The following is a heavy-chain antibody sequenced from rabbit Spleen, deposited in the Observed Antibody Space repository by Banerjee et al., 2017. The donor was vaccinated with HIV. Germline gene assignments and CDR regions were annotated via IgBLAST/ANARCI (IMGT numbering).Heavy chain of an antibody. J-gene: IGHJ4*01. Sequence: QSLVESGGGLVKPGGTLTLTCTASGFSFNKTYDMCMIRQAPGKWLEWIGCINTSTGKDVYASWAKGRFTISTTSSTTVTLQMTSLTAADTATYFCARDLAGVIGWNFSLWGQGTLVTVS. V-gene: IGHV1S40*01. CDR3: ARDLAGVIGWNFSL. CDR1: GFSFNKTYD. CDR2: INTSTGKD. D-gene: IGHD4-1*01.